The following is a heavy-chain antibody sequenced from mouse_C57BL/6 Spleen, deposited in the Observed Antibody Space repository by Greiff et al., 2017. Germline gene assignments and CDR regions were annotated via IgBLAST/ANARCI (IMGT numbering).Heavy chain of an antibody. D-gene: IGHD1-1*01. V-gene: IGHV1-80*01. Sequence: VKLQQSGAELVKPGASVKISCKASGYAFSSYWMNWVKQRPGKGLEWIGQIYPGDGDTNYNGKFKGKATLTADKSSSTAYMQLSSLTSEDSAVYFCARGITTVVAHWYFDVWGTGTTVTVSS. CDR2: IYPGDGDT. CDR1: GYAFSSYW. J-gene: IGHJ1*03. CDR3: ARGITTVVAHWYFDV.